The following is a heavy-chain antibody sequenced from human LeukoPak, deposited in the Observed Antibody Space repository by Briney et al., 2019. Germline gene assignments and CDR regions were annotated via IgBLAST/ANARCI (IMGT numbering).Heavy chain of an antibody. V-gene: IGHV4-38-2*01. Sequence: SETLSLTCAVSGYSISSGYYWGWIRQPPGKGLEWIGSMYHNRGTYYNPSLKSRVTISMDTSKNQFSLRLSSVTGADTAVYYCASYYASGVSAYDYFGMDVWGKGTTVTVS. J-gene: IGHJ6*04. CDR3: ASYYASGVSAYDYFGMDV. D-gene: IGHD3-10*01. CDR1: GYSISSGYY. CDR2: MYHNRGT.